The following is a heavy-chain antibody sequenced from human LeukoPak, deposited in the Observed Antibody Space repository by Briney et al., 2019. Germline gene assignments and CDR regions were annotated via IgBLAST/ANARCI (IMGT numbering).Heavy chain of an antibody. D-gene: IGHD2-2*01. J-gene: IGHJ4*02. CDR1: GGSISSSSYY. CDR2: IYYSGST. Sequence: NASETLSLTCTVSGGSISSSSYYWGWIRQPPGKGLEWIGSIYYSGSTYYNPSLKSRVTISVDTSKNQFSLKLSSVTAADTAVYYCARRHCSSTSCYLFDYWGQGTLVTVSS. V-gene: IGHV4-39*01. CDR3: ARRHCSSTSCYLFDY.